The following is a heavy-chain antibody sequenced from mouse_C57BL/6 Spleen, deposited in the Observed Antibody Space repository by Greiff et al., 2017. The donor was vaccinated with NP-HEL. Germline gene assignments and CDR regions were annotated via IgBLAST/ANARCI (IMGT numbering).Heavy chain of an antibody. CDR1: GYAFSSSW. CDR2: IYPGDGDT. V-gene: IGHV1-82*01. D-gene: IGHD1-1*01. Sequence: VKLMESGPELVKPGASVKISCKASGYAFSSSWMNWVKQRPGKGLEWIGRIYPGDGDTNYNGKFKGKATLTADKSSSTAYMQLSSLTSEDSAVYFCARLIYYYGSNFDYWGQGTTLTVSS. CDR3: ARLIYYYGSNFDY. J-gene: IGHJ2*01.